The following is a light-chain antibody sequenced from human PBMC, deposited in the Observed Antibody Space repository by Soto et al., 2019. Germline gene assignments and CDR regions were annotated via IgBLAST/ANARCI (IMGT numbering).Light chain of an antibody. Sequence: EIVLTQSPATLSLSPGERATLSCRASQSVSSSLAWYQQKPGQAPRLLIYHASNRATGIPARFRGSGSGTDFTLTISSLEPQDFAVYYCQQRSNWPWTFGQGTKVEIK. CDR1: QSVSSS. CDR3: QQRSNWPWT. J-gene: IGKJ1*01. CDR2: HAS. V-gene: IGKV3-11*01.